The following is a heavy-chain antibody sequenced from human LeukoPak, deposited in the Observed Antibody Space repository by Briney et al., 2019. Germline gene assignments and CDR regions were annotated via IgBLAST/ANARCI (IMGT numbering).Heavy chain of an antibody. Sequence: PGGSLRLSCAASGFTFSSYWMSWVRQAPGKGLEWVANTKQDGSEKYYVDSVKGRFTISRDNAKNSLYLQMNSLRAEDTAVYYCAREGNDFWSGYYGGLFDYWGQGTLVTVSS. CDR3: AREGNDFWSGYYGGLFDY. V-gene: IGHV3-7*01. J-gene: IGHJ4*02. CDR2: TKQDGSEK. D-gene: IGHD3-3*01. CDR1: GFTFSSYW.